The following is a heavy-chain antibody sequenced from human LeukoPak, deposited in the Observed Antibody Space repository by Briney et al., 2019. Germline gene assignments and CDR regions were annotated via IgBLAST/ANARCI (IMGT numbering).Heavy chain of an antibody. V-gene: IGHV3-23*01. CDR3: AKSHYYGSGSIDY. CDR1: GFTFSSYG. J-gene: IGHJ4*02. Sequence: GRSLRLSCAASGFTFSSYGMHWVRQAPGKGLAWISTVSASGDSTSYADSVKGRFTISRDNSKNALYLQVNSLRADDAALYYCAKSHYYGSGSIDYWGQGTLVTVSS. CDR2: VSASGDST. D-gene: IGHD3-10*01.